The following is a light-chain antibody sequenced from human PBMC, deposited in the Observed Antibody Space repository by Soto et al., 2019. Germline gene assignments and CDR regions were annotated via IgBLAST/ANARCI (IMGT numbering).Light chain of an antibody. J-gene: IGLJ3*02. CDR1: TGAVTTDHF. V-gene: IGLV7-46*01. CDR2: DTN. CDR3: LLTYSGARV. Sequence: QSVVTQEPSLTVSPGGTVTLTCGSSTGAVTTDHFPYWFQQKPGQAPRTLIYDTNNKYSWTPARFSGSLLGDKTALTLSGAQPEDEADYYCLLTYSGARVFGGGTKVTVL.